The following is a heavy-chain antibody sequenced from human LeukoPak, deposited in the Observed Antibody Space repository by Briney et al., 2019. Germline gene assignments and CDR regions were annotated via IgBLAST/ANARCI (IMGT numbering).Heavy chain of an antibody. J-gene: IGHJ4*02. CDR1: GFTFSDYC. Sequence: GGSLRLSCAASGFTFSDYCTSWIRQAPGKGLEWVSYICDSGRTIYYADSVKGRFTISRDNAKNSVYLQMNNLGAEDTAVYYCARDRLGDYDHSGYYDKWGQGTLVTVSS. V-gene: IGHV3-11*01. CDR3: ARDRLGDYDHSGYYDK. D-gene: IGHD3-22*01. CDR2: ICDSGRTI.